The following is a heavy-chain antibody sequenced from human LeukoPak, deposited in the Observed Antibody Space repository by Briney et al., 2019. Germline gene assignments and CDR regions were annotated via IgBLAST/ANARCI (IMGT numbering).Heavy chain of an antibody. CDR3: ARDLGYCSTASGYAWFDP. J-gene: IGHJ5*02. Sequence: SDTLFLTCTVAGGSISCYYWRWIQQPAGKRLEWIGFIYYSGNSNYTPSLNSRVTISVDTSKNQFSLRLNCVTAADTAIYYCARDLGYCSTASGYAWFDPWGQGTLVTVSS. D-gene: IGHD2-2*01. CDR2: IYYSGNS. V-gene: IGHV4-59*01. CDR1: GGSISCYY.